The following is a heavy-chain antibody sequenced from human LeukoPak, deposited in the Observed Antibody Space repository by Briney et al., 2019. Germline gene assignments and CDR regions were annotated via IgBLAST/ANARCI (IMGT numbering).Heavy chain of an antibody. CDR3: VKGGSSSSWYTWLDP. J-gene: IGHJ5*02. D-gene: IGHD6-13*01. CDR2: ISSNGGST. Sequence: PGGSLRLSCSASGFIFNNYPMYWVRQPPGKGLGYVSVISSNGGSTYYADSVKGRFTISRDNSKNTLYLQMSSLRAEDTAVYYCVKGGSSSSWYTWLDPWGQGALVTVSS. V-gene: IGHV3-64D*06. CDR1: GFIFNNYP.